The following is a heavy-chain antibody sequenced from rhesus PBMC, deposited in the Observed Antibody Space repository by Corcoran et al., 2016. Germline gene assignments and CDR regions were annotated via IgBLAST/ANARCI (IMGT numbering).Heavy chain of an antibody. J-gene: IGHJ2*01. Sequence: EVQLVQSGAEVKRPGESLKISCKTSGYSFTSYWISWVRQMPGKGLEWLGAIDPVDSDTRYSPSSQGQVTISADKSISTAYLQWSSLKASDTATYYCAKMASYWYFDLWGPGTPITISS. CDR3: AKMASYWYFDL. V-gene: IGHV5-20*02. CDR2: IDPVDSDT. CDR1: GYSFTSYW.